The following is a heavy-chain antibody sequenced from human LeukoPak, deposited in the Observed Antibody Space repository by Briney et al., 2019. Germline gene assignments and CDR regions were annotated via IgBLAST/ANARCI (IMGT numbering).Heavy chain of an antibody. J-gene: IGHJ3*02. D-gene: IGHD4-17*01. Sequence: SETLSLTCTVSGDSISSHHWSWIRQPPGKGLEWVGYIYNTGSTHYNPSFKSRVTISVDTSKNQFSLKLSSVTAADTAVYYCARDLVTVTKGFDIWGQGTMVTVSS. CDR3: ARDLVTVTKGFDI. CDR1: GDSISSHH. CDR2: IYNTGST. V-gene: IGHV4-59*11.